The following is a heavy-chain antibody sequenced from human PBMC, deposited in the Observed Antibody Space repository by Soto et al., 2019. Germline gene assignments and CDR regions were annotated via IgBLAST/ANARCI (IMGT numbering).Heavy chain of an antibody. V-gene: IGHV3-30-3*01. CDR3: ARSRGLGYGDHYYYYGMDV. CDR1: GFTFSSYA. CDR2: ISYDGSNK. J-gene: IGHJ6*02. Sequence: QVQLVESGGGVVQPGRSLRLSCAASGFTFSSYAMHWVRQAPGKGLEWVAVISYDGSNKYYADSVKGRFTISRDNSKNTLYLQMNSLRAEDTAVYYCARSRGLGYGDHYYYYGMDVWGQGTTVTVSS. D-gene: IGHD4-17*01.